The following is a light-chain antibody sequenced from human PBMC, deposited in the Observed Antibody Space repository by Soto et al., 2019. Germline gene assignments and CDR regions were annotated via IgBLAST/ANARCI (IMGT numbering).Light chain of an antibody. V-gene: IGKV3-15*01. CDR2: GAY. CDR3: QQYNIWPPIT. Sequence: EIVMTQSPATLSVSPGERASLSCRASQSISSNLAWYQQKPGQAPRLLIYGAYTRATGIPARFSGSGSGTEFTLTIRSLQSEDCAVYYCQQYNIWPPITFGQGTRLEIK. J-gene: IGKJ5*01. CDR1: QSISSN.